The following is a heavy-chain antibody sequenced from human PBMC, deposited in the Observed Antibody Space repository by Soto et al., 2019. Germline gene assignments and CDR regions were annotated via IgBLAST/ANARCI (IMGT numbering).Heavy chain of an antibody. J-gene: IGHJ6*02. V-gene: IGHV4-39*01. Sequence: SETLSLTCTVSGGSISSSSYYWGWIRQPPGKGLEWIGSIYYSGSTYYNPSLKSRVTISVATSKNQFSLKLSSVTAADTAVYYCARHDAVEKATDGMDVWGQGSTVTV. D-gene: IGHD2-15*01. CDR1: GGSISSSSYY. CDR2: IYYSGST. CDR3: ARHDAVEKATDGMDV.